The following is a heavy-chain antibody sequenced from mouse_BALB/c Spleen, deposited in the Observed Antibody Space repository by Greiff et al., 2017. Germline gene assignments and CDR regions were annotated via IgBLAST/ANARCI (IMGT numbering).Heavy chain of an antibody. CDR1: GYTFTSYT. CDR3: ARSGTSGFDY. CDR2: INPSSGYT. J-gene: IGHJ2*01. D-gene: IGHD4-1*01. Sequence: QVQLQQSAAELARPGASVKMSCKASGYTFTSYTMHWVKQRPGQGLEWIGYINPSSGYTEYNQKFKDKTTLTADKSSSTAYMQLSSLTSEDSAVYYCARSGTSGFDYWGQGTTLTVSS. V-gene: IGHV1-4*02.